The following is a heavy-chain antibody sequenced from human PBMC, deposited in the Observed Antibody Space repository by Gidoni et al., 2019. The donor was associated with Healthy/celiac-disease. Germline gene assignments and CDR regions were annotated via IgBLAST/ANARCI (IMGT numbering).Heavy chain of an antibody. J-gene: IGHJ4*02. V-gene: IGHV3-30-3*01. Sequence: QVQLVESGGGVVQPGRSLRLPCAASGFTFSRYAMPWVRQAPGTGLGWVAVISYDGSNKYYADSVKGRFTISRDNSNNTLYLQMNSLRAEDTAVYYCARDHTDAIFGVVITYYFDYWGQGTLVTVSS. D-gene: IGHD3-3*01. CDR3: ARDHTDAIFGVVITYYFDY. CDR1: GFTFSRYA. CDR2: ISYDGSNK.